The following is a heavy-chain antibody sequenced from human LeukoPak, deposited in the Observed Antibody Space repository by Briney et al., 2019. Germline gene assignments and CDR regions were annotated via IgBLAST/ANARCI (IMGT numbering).Heavy chain of an antibody. V-gene: IGHV1-2*02. D-gene: IGHD6-6*01. CDR1: GYTFTGYY. CDR2: INPNSGGT. CDR3: ARVEFSSSPPFDY. J-gene: IGHJ4*01. Sequence: ASVKVSCKASGYTFTGYYMHWVRQAPGQGLEWMGWINPNSGGTNFAQKFQGRVTLTRDTSISTAYMELSRLRSDDTAVYYCARVEFSSSPPFDYWGQGTLGTVSS.